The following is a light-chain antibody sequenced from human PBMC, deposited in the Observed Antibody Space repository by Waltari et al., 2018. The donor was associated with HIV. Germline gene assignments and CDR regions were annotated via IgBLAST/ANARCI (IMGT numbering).Light chain of an antibody. CDR1: QNVDDK. V-gene: IGKV3D-15*01. CDR3: QQYHHWPPLT. Sequence: TQSPSTISVSPGGRVTVSCRASQNVDDKLAWYQQTPGQSPRLLIYHSSVRAAGVPTRFGGAGSATNFTLPITSLQSEDFALYFCQQYHHWPPLTFGGGSRVELK. CDR2: HSS. J-gene: IGKJ4*01.